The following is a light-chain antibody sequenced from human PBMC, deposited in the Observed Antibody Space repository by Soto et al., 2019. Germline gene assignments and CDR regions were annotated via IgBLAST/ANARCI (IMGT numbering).Light chain of an antibody. Sequence: DIQITQSPSSPSASVGDRVTITCRASHYISNYLNWYQQKPGKAPNLLIFGVSSLQSGVPARFSGSGSGTDFTLTISSLQPEDFATYFCQQSYNTPWTFGQGTKVDIK. CDR1: HYISNY. J-gene: IGKJ1*01. CDR2: GVS. CDR3: QQSYNTPWT. V-gene: IGKV1-39*01.